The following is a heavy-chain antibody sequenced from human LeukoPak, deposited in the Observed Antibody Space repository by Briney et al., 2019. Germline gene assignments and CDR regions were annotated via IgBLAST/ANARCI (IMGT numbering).Heavy chain of an antibody. D-gene: IGHD3-10*01. CDR1: GFTFSSYA. J-gene: IGHJ4*02. V-gene: IGHV3-23*01. CDR2: ISGSGGST. Sequence: TGGSLRLSCAASGFTFSSYAMSWVRQAPGKGLEWVSAISGSGGSTYYADSVKGRFTISRDNSKNTLYLQMNSLRAEDTAVYYFAKGGAMVPRYFDYWGQGTLVTVSS. CDR3: AKGGAMVPRYFDY.